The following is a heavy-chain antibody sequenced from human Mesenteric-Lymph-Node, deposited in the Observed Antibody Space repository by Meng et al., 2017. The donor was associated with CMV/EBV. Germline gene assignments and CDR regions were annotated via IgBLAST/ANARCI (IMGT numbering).Heavy chain of an antibody. J-gene: IGHJ4*02. CDR2: ITWDGGRT. CDR1: GFKFDDYR. D-gene: IGHD3/OR15-3a*01. V-gene: IGHV3-43*01. CDR3: ARKRRDSGCFDH. Sequence: GESLKISCAASGFKFDDYRMHWVRQAPGKGLEWVSFITWDGGRTYYEDSVKGRFTISRDNSKDSLYLQMDSLRPEDTAVYYCARKRRDSGCFDHWGQGTLVTVSS.